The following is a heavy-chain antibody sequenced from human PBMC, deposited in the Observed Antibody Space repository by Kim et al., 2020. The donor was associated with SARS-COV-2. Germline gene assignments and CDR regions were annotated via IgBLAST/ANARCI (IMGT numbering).Heavy chain of an antibody. Sequence: GGSLRLSCSASGFTFSDYWMHWVRQAPGRGLVWVSRIKRDGSSTDYADSVKGRFTISRDNAKNTLYLQMNSLRAEDTAVYFCARDPRNKGFDPWGQGTL. J-gene: IGHJ5*02. CDR1: GFTFSDYW. V-gene: IGHV3-74*01. CDR2: IKRDGSST. CDR3: ARDPRNKGFDP.